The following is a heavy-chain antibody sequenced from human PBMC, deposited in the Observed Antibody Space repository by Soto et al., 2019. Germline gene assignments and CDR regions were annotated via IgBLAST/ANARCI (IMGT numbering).Heavy chain of an antibody. V-gene: IGHV3-9*01. D-gene: IGHD2-2*01. Sequence: GGSLRLSCVASGFTFDDYAMHWVRQAPGKGLEWVSGISWNSGSIGYADSVKGRFTISRDNAKNSLYLQMNSLRAEDTALYYCAKDFGAGDIVVVPAATLRAFDIWGQGTMVTVSS. CDR1: GFTFDDYA. CDR3: AKDFGAGDIVVVPAATLRAFDI. J-gene: IGHJ3*02. CDR2: ISWNSGSI.